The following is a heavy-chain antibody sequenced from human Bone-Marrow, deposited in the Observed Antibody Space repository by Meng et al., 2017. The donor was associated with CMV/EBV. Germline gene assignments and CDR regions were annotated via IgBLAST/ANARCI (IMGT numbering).Heavy chain of an antibody. J-gene: IGHJ4*02. V-gene: IGHV3-74*01. CDR1: GFTFSSYW. CDR2: INSDGSST. D-gene: IGHD3-3*01. CDR3: ARGPRSGVVIDFFDY. Sequence: GESLKISCAASGFTFSSYWMHWVRQAPGKGLVWVSRINSDGSSTSYADSVKGRFTISRDNAKNSLYLQMNSLRAEDTAVYYCARGPRSGVVIDFFDYWGQGTLVTVSS.